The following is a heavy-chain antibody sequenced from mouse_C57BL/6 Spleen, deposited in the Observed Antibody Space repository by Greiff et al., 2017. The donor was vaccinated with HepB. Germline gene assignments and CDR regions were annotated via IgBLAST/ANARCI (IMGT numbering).Heavy chain of an antibody. J-gene: IGHJ3*01. Sequence: QVQLQQPGAELVKPGASVKMSCKASGYTFTSYWITWVKQRPGQGLEWIGDIYPGSGSTNYNEKFKSKATLTVDTSSSTAYMQLSSLTSEDSAVYYCARPLYYGSSYEGAWFAYWGQGTLVTVSA. CDR1: GYTFTSYW. CDR2: IYPGSGST. CDR3: ARPLYYGSSYEGAWFAY. D-gene: IGHD1-1*01. V-gene: IGHV1-55*01.